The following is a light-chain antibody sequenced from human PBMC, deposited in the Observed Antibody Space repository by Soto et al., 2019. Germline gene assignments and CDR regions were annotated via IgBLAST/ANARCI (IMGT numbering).Light chain of an antibody. J-gene: IGKJ4*01. V-gene: IGKV1-9*01. CDR1: QVIATH. Sequence: QLTQSPSSLSASVGDRVTITCRASQVIATHVAWYQQKPGQAPNLLIYAASTLQSGVPSRFSGGGSGTDFTLTISSLQPEDFETYYCQQLSSYPLTFGGGTKVEI. CDR2: AAS. CDR3: QQLSSYPLT.